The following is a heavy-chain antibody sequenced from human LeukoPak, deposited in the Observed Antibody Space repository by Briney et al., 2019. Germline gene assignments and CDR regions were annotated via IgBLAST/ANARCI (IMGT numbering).Heavy chain of an antibody. Sequence: RPGGSLRLSCATSGFTFSSYEMNWVRQAPGKGLEWVSYISSSGSTIYYADSVKGRFTISRDNSKNTLYLQMNSLKTEDTAVYYCTTDLHYYDSSGYVTIDYWGQGTLVTVSS. CDR3: TTDLHYYDSSGYVTIDY. J-gene: IGHJ4*02. CDR1: GFTFSSYE. V-gene: IGHV3-48*03. D-gene: IGHD3-22*01. CDR2: ISSSGSTI.